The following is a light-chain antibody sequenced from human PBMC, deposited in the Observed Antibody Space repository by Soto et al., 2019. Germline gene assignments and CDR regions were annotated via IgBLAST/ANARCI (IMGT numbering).Light chain of an antibody. CDR3: QSYDSSLSAL. J-gene: IGLJ2*01. CDR2: GNS. V-gene: IGLV1-40*01. CDR1: SSNIGAGYD. Sequence: QAVVTQPPSVSGAPGQRVTISCTGSSSNIGAGYDVHWYQQLPGTAPKLFIYGNSNRPSGVPDRFSGSKSGTSASLAITGLQAEDEADYYCQSYDSSLSALFGGGTKVTVL.